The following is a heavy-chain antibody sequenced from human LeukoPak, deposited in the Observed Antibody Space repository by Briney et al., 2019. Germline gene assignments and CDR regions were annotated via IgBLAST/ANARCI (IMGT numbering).Heavy chain of an antibody. Sequence: SETLSLTCAVYGGSFSGYYWSWIRQPPGKGLEWIGEINHSGSTNYNPSLKSRVTISVDTSKNQFSLKLSSVTAADTAVYYCAPVGDYGYWDQGTLVTVSS. CDR2: INHSGST. CDR1: GGSFSGYY. J-gene: IGHJ4*02. V-gene: IGHV4-34*01. CDR3: APVGDYGY. D-gene: IGHD4-17*01.